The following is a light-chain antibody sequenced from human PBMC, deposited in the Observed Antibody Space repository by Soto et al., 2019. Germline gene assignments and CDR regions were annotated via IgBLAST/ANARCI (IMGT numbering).Light chain of an antibody. Sequence: EILMTQSPATLSVSPGERATLSCRASQSVSNNLAWYQQKPGQAPRLLIYAVSSRPAGIPARFSGSGSGTEFNLTINSLQSEDFGFYYCQQYNNWPPTWTFGQGTKVDSK. J-gene: IGKJ1*01. CDR1: QSVSNN. V-gene: IGKV3-15*01. CDR3: QQYNNWPPTWT. CDR2: AVS.